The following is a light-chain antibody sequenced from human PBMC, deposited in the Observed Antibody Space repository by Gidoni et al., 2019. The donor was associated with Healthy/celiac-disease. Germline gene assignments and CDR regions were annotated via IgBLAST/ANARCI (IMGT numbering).Light chain of an antibody. CDR3: QVWDSSSDQLYV. CDR2: YDS. CDR1: NIGSKS. J-gene: IGLJ1*01. V-gene: IGLV3-21*04. Sequence: SYVLTQPPSVSVAPGKPARITCGGNNIGSKSVHWYQQKPGQAPVLVIYYDSDRPSGIPERFSGSNSGNTATLTSSRVEAGDEADYYCQVWDSSSDQLYVFGTGTKVTVL.